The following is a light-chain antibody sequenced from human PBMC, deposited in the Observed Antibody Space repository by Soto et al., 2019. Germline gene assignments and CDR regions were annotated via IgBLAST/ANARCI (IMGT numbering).Light chain of an antibody. J-gene: IGKJ1*01. V-gene: IGKV1-5*03. Sequence: DIQMTQSPSTLSASVGDRVTITCRASQSISSWLAWYQQKPGKAPKLLIYKASTLKSGVPSRFSGRGSGTEFTLTISSLQPDDVATYYCLQYDNHSWAFGQGTKVDI. CDR1: QSISSW. CDR2: KAS. CDR3: LQYDNHSWA.